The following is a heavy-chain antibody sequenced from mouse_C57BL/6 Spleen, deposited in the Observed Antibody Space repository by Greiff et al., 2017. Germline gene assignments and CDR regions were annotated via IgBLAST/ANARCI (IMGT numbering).Heavy chain of an antibody. CDR2: IWSGGST. D-gene: IGHD2-3*01. CDR1: GFSLTSYG. Sequence: VKLVESGPGLVQPSQSLSITCTVSGFSLTSYGVHWVRQSPGKGLEWLGVIWSGGSTDYNAAFISRLSISKDNSKSQVFFKMNSLQADDTAIYYCARKDGYSDYYAMDYWGQGTSVTVSS. J-gene: IGHJ4*01. CDR3: ARKDGYSDYYAMDY. V-gene: IGHV2-2*01.